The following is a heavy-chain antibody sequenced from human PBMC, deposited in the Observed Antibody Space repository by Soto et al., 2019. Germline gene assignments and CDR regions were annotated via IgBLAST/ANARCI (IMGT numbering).Heavy chain of an antibody. Sequence: ASVKVTCKASGYAFTGYYSHWVRQAPGQGLEWMGWINPNSGGTNYAQKFQGRVTMTRDTSISTAYMELSRLRSDDTAVYYCARMLRPRIAKGLEHTFFDPWGRGTLVTVSS. V-gene: IGHV1-2*02. D-gene: IGHD1-1*01. CDR3: ARMLRPRIAKGLEHTFFDP. J-gene: IGHJ5*02. CDR1: GYAFTGYY. CDR2: INPNSGGT.